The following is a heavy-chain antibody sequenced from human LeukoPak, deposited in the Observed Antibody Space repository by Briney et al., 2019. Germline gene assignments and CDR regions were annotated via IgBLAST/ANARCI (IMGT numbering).Heavy chain of an antibody. CDR3: ARDLEERSNWFDP. Sequence: GGSLRLSCAASGFTFSSYSMNWVRQAPGKGLEWVSYISSSSSTIYYADSVKGRFTISRDNAKNSLYLQMNSLRAEDTAVYYCARDLEERSNWFDPWGQGTLVTVSS. J-gene: IGHJ5*02. D-gene: IGHD5-24*01. V-gene: IGHV3-48*01. CDR1: GFTFSSYS. CDR2: ISSSSSTI.